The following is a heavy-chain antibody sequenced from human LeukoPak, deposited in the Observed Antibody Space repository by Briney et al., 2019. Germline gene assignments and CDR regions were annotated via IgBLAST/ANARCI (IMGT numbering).Heavy chain of an antibody. CDR2: ISWDGGST. Sequence: GGSLRLSCAASGFTFDDYAMHWVRQAPGKGLEWVSLISWDGGSTYYADSVKGRFSISGDNSKNSLYLQMNSLRAEDTALYYCAKDPDYGDYHGMDVWGQGTTVTVSS. V-gene: IGHV3-43D*03. CDR1: GFTFDDYA. D-gene: IGHD4-17*01. CDR3: AKDPDYGDYHGMDV. J-gene: IGHJ6*02.